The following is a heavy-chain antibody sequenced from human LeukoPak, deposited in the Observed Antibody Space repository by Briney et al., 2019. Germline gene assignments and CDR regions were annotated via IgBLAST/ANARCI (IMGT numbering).Heavy chain of an antibody. CDR1: GYSISSGYY. D-gene: IGHD6-13*01. V-gene: IGHV4-38-2*01. CDR2: IYHSGST. CDR3: ARTGAAAGTSS. Sequence: SETLSLTCAVSGYSISSGYYWGWIRQPPGKGLEWIGSIYHSGSTYYNPSLKSRVTISVDTSKNQFSLKLSSVTAEDTAIYYCARTGAAAGTSSWGQGTLVTVSS. J-gene: IGHJ5*02.